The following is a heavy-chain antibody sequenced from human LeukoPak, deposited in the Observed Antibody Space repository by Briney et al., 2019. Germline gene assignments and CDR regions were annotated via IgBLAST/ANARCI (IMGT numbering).Heavy chain of an antibody. Sequence: PSETLSLTCAVYGGSFSGYYWSWIRQPAGKGLEWIGSIYYSGSTYYNPSLKSRVTISVDTSKNQFSLKLSSVTAADTAVYYCARHDGGVSYYYYMDVWGKGTTVTVSS. CDR3: ARHDGGVSYYYYMDV. V-gene: IGHV4-59*05. CDR2: IYYSGST. J-gene: IGHJ6*03. D-gene: IGHD3-10*01. CDR1: GGSFSGYY.